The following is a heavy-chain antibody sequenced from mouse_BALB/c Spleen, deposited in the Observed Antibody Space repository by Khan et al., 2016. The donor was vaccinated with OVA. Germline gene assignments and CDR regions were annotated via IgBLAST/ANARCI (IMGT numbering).Heavy chain of an antibody. Sequence: QIQFVQSGPELKKPGETVRISCKASGYTFTTAGIQWVQKMPGKGLKWIGWINTHSGVPKYAEDFKGRFAFSLEISVNTAYLQITNLKNEDTATYFCARGAAAYYRSGGGAMEYWGQGTSVTVSS. CDR3: ARGAAAYYRSGGGAMEY. D-gene: IGHD2-12*01. J-gene: IGHJ4*01. V-gene: IGHV9-4*02. CDR2: INTHSGVP. CDR1: GYTFTTAG.